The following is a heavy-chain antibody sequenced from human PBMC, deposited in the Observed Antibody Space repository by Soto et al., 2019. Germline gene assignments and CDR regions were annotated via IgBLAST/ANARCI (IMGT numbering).Heavy chain of an antibody. J-gene: IGHJ6*02. V-gene: IGHV1-69*13. D-gene: IGHD3-10*01. Sequence: VASVKVSCKASGGTFSSYAISWVRQAPGQGLEWMGGIIPIFGTANYAQKFQGRVTITADESTSTAYMELSSLRSEDTAVYYCARQGVMVRGVLNYYYYYGMDVWGQGTTVTVSS. CDR1: GGTFSSYA. CDR2: IIPIFGTA. CDR3: ARQGVMVRGVLNYYYYYGMDV.